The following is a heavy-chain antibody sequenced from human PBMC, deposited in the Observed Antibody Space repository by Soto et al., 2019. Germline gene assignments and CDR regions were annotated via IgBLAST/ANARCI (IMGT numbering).Heavy chain of an antibody. CDR1: GFTFDDYA. CDR3: AKDIKNYYYYGMDV. J-gene: IGHJ6*02. CDR2: ISWDSGSI. V-gene: IGHV3-9*01. Sequence: PGGSLRLSCAASGFTFDDYAMHWVRQAPGKGLEWVSGISWDSGSIGYADSVKGRFTISRDNAKNSLYLQMNSLRAEDTALYYCAKDIKNYYYYGMDVWGQGTTVTVSS.